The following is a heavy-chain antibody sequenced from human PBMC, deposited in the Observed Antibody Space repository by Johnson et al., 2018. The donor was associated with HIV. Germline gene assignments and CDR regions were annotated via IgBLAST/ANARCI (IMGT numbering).Heavy chain of an antibody. CDR2: ISSNGGST. Sequence: VQLVESGGGLVQPGGSLRLSCAASGFTFSTYGMHWVRQAPGRGLEYVSAISSNGGSTYYANSVKGRFTISRDNSKNTLYLQMGSLRAEDMAVYYCAGGSWYSYGPKDAFDIWGQGTMVTVSS. D-gene: IGHD5-18*01. V-gene: IGHV3-64*01. J-gene: IGHJ3*02. CDR1: GFTFSTYG. CDR3: AGGSWYSYGPKDAFDI.